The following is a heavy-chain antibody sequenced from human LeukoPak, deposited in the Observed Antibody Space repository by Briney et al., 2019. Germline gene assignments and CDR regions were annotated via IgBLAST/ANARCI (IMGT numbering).Heavy chain of an antibody. V-gene: IGHV1-24*01. CDR1: GDTLTELS. D-gene: IGHD5/OR15-5a*01. Sequence: GASVKVSCKVSGDTLTELSMHWVRQAPGKGLEWMGGFDPEDGETIYAQKFQGRVTMTEDTSTDTAYMELSSLRSEDTAVYYCATDRAVSTIFRAIRAFDIWGQGTMVTVSS. CDR2: FDPEDGET. CDR3: ATDRAVSTIFRAIRAFDI. J-gene: IGHJ3*02.